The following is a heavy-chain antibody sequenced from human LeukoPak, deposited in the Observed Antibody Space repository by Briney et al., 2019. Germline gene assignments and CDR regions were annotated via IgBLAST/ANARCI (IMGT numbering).Heavy chain of an antibody. V-gene: IGHV4-39*01. Sequence: SGTLSLTCTVSGDSIISNTFSWGWIRQPPGKGLEWIGNVSYTGDTYYNPSLKSRVTMSADMSKNQFSLKVNSVTAADTALYFCVRVDGSGYSPYWGQGTLVTVSS. CDR1: GDSIISNTFS. D-gene: IGHD5-18*01. CDR3: VRVDGSGYSPY. CDR2: VSYTGDT. J-gene: IGHJ4*02.